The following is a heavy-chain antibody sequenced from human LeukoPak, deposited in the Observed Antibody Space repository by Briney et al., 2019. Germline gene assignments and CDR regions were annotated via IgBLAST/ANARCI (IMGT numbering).Heavy chain of an antibody. D-gene: IGHD3-22*01. V-gene: IGHV3-48*04. CDR1: GFTFTSHS. Sequence: GGSLRLSCAASGFTFTSHSMNWVRQAPGKGLEWVSYISSSGSTIYYADSVKGRFTISRDNAKNSLYLQMNSLRAEDTAVYYCASVFGYYDSSGYYYHGVFDYWGQGTLVTVSS. CDR2: ISSSGSTI. J-gene: IGHJ4*02. CDR3: ASVFGYYDSSGYYYHGVFDY.